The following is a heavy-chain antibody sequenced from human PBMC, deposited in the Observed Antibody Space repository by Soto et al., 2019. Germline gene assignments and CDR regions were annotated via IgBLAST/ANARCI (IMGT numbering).Heavy chain of an antibody. V-gene: IGHV3-23*01. D-gene: IGHD4-4*01. CDR2: ITGSGIST. Sequence: EVQLLESGGGLGQPGGSLRLSCAASGFTFSSSAMSWVRQAPGKGLEWVSHITGSGISTYYADSVKGRFSVSRDNSKDTLYLQMDSLRAEDTAVYYCAKTVAMDFWGQGTTVTVSS. J-gene: IGHJ6*02. CDR3: AKTVAMDF. CDR1: GFTFSSSA.